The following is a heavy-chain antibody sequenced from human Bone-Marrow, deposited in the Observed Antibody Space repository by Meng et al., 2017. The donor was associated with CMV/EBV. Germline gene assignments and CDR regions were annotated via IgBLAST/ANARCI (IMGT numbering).Heavy chain of an antibody. CDR2: ISYDGSKK. CDR3: ARMGQQLVLGWFDP. Sequence: GGSLRLSCAASGFTFSSYAMHWVRQAPGKGLEWVAVISYDGSKKFYADSVKGRFTISRDNSKNTLYLQMNNLRTEDTAVYYCARMGQQLVLGWFDPWGQGTLVTFSS. V-gene: IGHV3-30*04. J-gene: IGHJ5*02. CDR1: GFTFSSYA. D-gene: IGHD6-13*01.